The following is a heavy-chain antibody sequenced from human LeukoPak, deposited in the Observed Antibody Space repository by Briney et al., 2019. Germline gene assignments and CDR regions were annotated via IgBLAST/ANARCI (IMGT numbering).Heavy chain of an antibody. CDR1: GFTFSSYW. D-gene: IGHD3-10*01. V-gene: IGHV3-7*01. CDR3: ARLLIVGSGSYPLDY. Sequence: GGSLRLSCAASGFTFSSYWMSWVRQAPGKGLEWVANMMEDGSEKYYVDSVKDRLTISRDDAKNSLYLQMNSLRVEDTAVYYCARLLIVGSGSYPLDYWGQGTLVTVSS. CDR2: MMEDGSEK. J-gene: IGHJ4*02.